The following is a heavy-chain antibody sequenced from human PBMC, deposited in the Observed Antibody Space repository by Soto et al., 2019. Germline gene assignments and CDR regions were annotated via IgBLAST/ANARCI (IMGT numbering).Heavy chain of an antibody. CDR1: GGSISSGDYY. V-gene: IGHV4-30-4*01. Sequence: QVQLQETGPGLVKPSETLSLTCTVSGGSISSGDYYWSWIRQSPVKGLAWIGYSHHSGSPYYNPSLKTRAPMSVDSSRNQFSLKLTSVPAADTAVYYCAREYNKSGYRRLDPWGQGTLVTVSS. J-gene: IGHJ5*02. CDR2: SHHSGSP. D-gene: IGHD3-22*01. CDR3: AREYNKSGYRRLDP.